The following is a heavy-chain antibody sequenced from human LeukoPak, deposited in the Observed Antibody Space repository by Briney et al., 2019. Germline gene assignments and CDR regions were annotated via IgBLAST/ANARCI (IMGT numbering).Heavy chain of an antibody. Sequence: KPSETLSLTCTVSGGSISSRSYYWGWIRQPPGKGLEWIGSIYYSGSTYYNPSLKSRVTISVDTSKNQFSLKLSSVTAADTAVYYCARHVPPKLGTFDYWGQGTLVTVSS. J-gene: IGHJ4*02. CDR3: ARHVPPKLGTFDY. CDR1: GGSISSRSYY. CDR2: IYYSGST. D-gene: IGHD7-27*01. V-gene: IGHV4-39*01.